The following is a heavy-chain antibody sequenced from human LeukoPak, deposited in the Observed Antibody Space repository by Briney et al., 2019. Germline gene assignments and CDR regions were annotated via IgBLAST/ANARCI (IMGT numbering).Heavy chain of an antibody. Sequence: GGSLRLSCAASGFTFSSYWMSWVRQAPGKGLEWVANIKQDGSEKYYVDSVKGRFTISRDNAKNSLYLQMNSLRAEDTAVYYCARDGYNYLFGPGVDYWGQGTLVTVSS. V-gene: IGHV3-7*01. J-gene: IGHJ4*02. CDR2: IKQDGSEK. CDR1: GFTFSSYW. CDR3: ARDGYNYLFGPGVDY. D-gene: IGHD5-24*01.